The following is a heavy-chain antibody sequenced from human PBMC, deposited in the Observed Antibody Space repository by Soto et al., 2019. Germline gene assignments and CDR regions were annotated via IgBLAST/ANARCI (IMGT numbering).Heavy chain of an antibody. CDR2: ISYDGSNK. Sequence: QVQLVESGGGVVQPGRSLRLSCAASGFTFSSYAMHWVRQAPGKGLEWVAVISYDGSNKYYADSVKGRFTISRDNSKNTLHLQMNSLRAEDTAVYYCAREPHPRWPPVNWGQGTLVTVSS. J-gene: IGHJ4*02. V-gene: IGHV3-30-3*01. CDR1: GFTFSSYA. D-gene: IGHD4-17*01. CDR3: AREPHPRWPPVN.